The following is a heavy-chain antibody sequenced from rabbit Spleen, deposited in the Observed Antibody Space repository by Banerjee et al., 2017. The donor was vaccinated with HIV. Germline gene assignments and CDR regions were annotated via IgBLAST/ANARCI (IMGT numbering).Heavy chain of an antibody. D-gene: IGHD8-1*01. Sequence: QSLEESGGDLVKPGASLTLTCTASGFSFSSSDYMCWVRQAPGKGLEWISCIVGSSSGFTYSATWAKGRFTCSKTSSTTVTLQMTSLTVADTATYFCARDTGSSFSSYGMDLWGQGPSSPS. CDR1: GFSFSSSDY. J-gene: IGHJ6*01. CDR2: IVGSSSGFT. CDR3: ARDTGSSFSSYGMDL. V-gene: IGHV1S40*01.